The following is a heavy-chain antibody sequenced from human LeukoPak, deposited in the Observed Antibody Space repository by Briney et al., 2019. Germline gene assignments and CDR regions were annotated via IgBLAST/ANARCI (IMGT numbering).Heavy chain of an antibody. CDR1: GFTFSVYE. D-gene: IGHD3-22*01. J-gene: IGHJ4*02. Sequence: GSLRLSCAASGFTFSVYEVSWARQAPGRGLEWVSYISSSGSTIYYAGSVKGRFTISRDNAKNSLYLQMISLRAEDTAVYYCARETYYYDSSGYYVYYFDNWGQGALVTVSS. CDR3: ARETYYYDSSGYYVYYFDN. CDR2: ISSSGSTI. V-gene: IGHV3-48*03.